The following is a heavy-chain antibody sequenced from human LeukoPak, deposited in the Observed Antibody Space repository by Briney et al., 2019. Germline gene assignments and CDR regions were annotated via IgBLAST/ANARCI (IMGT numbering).Heavy chain of an antibody. CDR3: AREPLTGTTFYFDY. CDR1: GGSISGYY. D-gene: IGHD1-7*01. Sequence: PSEALSLTCTVSGGSISGYYWSWIRQPPGKGLEWIGYVYVGGSTFYNPSLKSQVTISVDSSKNQFSLKLTSVTAADTAVYYCAREPLTGTTFYFDYWGQGTLVTVSS. CDR2: VYVGGST. J-gene: IGHJ4*02. V-gene: IGHV4-59*12.